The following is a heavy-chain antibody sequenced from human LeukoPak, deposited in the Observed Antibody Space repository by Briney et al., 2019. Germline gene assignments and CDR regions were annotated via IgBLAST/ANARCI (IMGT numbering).Heavy chain of an antibody. CDR1: GDSISSYY. D-gene: IGHD6-19*01. J-gene: IGHJ5*02. V-gene: IGHV4-59*01. CDR2: IHYTGGT. Sequence: PSETLSLTCSVSGDSISSYYWSWIRQPPGKGLEWIAYIHYTGGTNYNSSLKSRVTISVDTSKNQLSLKLSSVTAADTGVYYCARGLRSGWYGGFDPWGQGTLVTVSS. CDR3: ARGLRSGWYGGFDP.